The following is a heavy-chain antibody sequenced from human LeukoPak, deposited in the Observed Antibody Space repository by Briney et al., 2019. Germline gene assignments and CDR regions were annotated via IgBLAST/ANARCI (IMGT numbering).Heavy chain of an antibody. Sequence: GGSLRLSCAASGFTMRNHWISWVRQAPGKGLEWVSAISGGGDITYYADSVTGRFTISRDNSKDTLFLQMHSLRPGDTAVYYCVREDTPATANYWGQGTLVTISS. CDR3: VREDTPATANY. J-gene: IGHJ4*02. D-gene: IGHD2-21*02. CDR1: GFTMRNHW. CDR2: ISGGGDIT. V-gene: IGHV3-23*01.